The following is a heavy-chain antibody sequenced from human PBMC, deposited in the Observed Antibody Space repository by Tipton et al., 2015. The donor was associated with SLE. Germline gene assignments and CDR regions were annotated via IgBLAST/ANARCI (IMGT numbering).Heavy chain of an antibody. J-gene: IGHJ4*02. D-gene: IGHD3-3*01. Sequence: TLSLTCTVSGGSLSSSSYCWGWIRQPPGKGLEWIGSIYYSGSTNDNPSLKSRVTISVDTSKNQFSLKLSSVTAADTADYYCARGCYDMWSGYYYFDYWGQGTLVTVSS. CDR1: GGSLSSSSYC. V-gene: IGHV4-39*07. CDR3: ARGCYDMWSGYYYFDY. CDR2: IYYSGST.